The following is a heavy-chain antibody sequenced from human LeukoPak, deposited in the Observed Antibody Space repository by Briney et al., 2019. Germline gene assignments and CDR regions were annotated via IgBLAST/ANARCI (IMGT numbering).Heavy chain of an antibody. D-gene: IGHD5-18*01. Sequence: GSSVKVSCKASGGTFSSYAISWVRQAPGQGLEWMGGIIPIFGTASYAQKFQGRVTITADESTSTAYMELSSLRSEDTAVYYCARDNRYSYGLGPPTSVFDYWGQGTLVTVSS. V-gene: IGHV1-69*01. J-gene: IGHJ4*02. CDR2: IIPIFGTA. CDR3: ARDNRYSYGLGPPTSVFDY. CDR1: GGTFSSYA.